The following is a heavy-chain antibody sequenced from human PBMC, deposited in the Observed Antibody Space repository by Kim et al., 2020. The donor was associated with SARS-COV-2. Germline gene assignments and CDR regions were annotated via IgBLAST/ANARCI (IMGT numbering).Heavy chain of an antibody. D-gene: IGHD2-2*01. J-gene: IGHJ4*02. CDR3: ARDLGDRVAPAARVY. CDR2: ISSSSSYI. CDR1: GFTFSSYS. V-gene: IGHV3-21*01. Sequence: GGSLRLSCAASGFTFSSYSMNWVRQAPGKGLEWVSSISSSSSYIYYADSVKGRFTISRDNAKNSLYLQMNSLRAEDTAVYYCARDLGDRVAPAARVYWGQGTLVTVSS.